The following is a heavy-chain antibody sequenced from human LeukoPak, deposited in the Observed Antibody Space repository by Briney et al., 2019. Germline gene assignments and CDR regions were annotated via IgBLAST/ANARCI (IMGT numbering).Heavy chain of an antibody. V-gene: IGHV4-4*07. CDR3: AREDILTGYFPFSDY. D-gene: IGHD3-9*01. J-gene: IGHJ4*01. Sequence: SETLSLTCTVSGGSISSYYWSWIRQPAGKGLEWIGRIYTSGSTGYNPSLKSRVTMSVDTSKNQFSLKLNSLTAADTAVYYCAREDILTGYFPFSDYWGHGTLVTVSS. CDR2: IYTSGST. CDR1: GGSISSYY.